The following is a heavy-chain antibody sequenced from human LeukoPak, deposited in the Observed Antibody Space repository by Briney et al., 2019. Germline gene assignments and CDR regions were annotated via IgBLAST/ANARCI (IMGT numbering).Heavy chain of an antibody. CDR3: ARHNTGTATFDY. Sequence: SLSLALTYTVSGRFLRGSYCRWMTQPSAKALEGIGQITYGGITNYNPPLTTRVTISIDTSKNQFSLRLNSVTAADTAVYYCARHNTGTATFDYWGQGTLITVSS. CDR1: GRFLRGSY. V-gene: IGHV4-59*08. D-gene: IGHD1-1*01. J-gene: IGHJ4*02. CDR2: ITYGGIT.